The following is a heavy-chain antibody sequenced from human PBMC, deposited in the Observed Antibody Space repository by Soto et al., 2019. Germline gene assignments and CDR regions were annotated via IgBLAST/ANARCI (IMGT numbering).Heavy chain of an antibody. V-gene: IGHV3-30-3*01. D-gene: IGHD1-26*01. CDR2: ISYDGSNK. CDR1: GFTFSSYA. J-gene: IGHJ3*02. Sequence: GGSLRLSCAASGFTFSSYAMHWVRQAPGKGLEWVAVISYDGSNKYYADSVKGRFTISRDNSKNTLYLQMNSLRAEDTAVYYCARDGKVGASGLDAFDIWGQGTMVTVSS. CDR3: ARDGKVGASGLDAFDI.